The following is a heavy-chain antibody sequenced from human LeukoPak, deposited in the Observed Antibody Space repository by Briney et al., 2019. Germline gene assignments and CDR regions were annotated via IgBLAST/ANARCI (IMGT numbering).Heavy chain of an antibody. D-gene: IGHD1-26*01. V-gene: IGHV1-18*01. CDR2: ISVYNGHT. J-gene: IGHJ3*01. Sequence: GASVKVSCKASGYTFTSYGISWVRQVPGHGLEWLGWISVYNGHTNYAQKLQGRVTMTTDTSTTTAYMELRTLRSDDTAVYYCARGGRWELPRPYAFDVWGQGTVVTVSS. CDR3: ARGGRWELPRPYAFDV. CDR1: GYTFTSYG.